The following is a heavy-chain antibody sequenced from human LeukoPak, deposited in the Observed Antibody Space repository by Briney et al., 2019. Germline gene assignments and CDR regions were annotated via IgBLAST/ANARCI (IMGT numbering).Heavy chain of an antibody. Sequence: GRSLRLSCAASGFTFSSYAMSWVRQAPGKGLEWVSAISGSGGSTYYADSVKGRFTISRDNSKNTLYLQMNSLRAEDTAVYYCAKDTITIDYYYGMDVWGQGTTVTVSS. D-gene: IGHD3-9*01. V-gene: IGHV3-23*01. J-gene: IGHJ6*02. CDR3: AKDTITIDYYYGMDV. CDR1: GFTFSSYA. CDR2: ISGSGGST.